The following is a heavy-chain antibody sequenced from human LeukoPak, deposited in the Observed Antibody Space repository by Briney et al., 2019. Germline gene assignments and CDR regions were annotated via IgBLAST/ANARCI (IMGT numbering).Heavy chain of an antibody. D-gene: IGHD4-11*01. V-gene: IGHV5-51*01. J-gene: IGHJ5*02. CDR3: ARHRSTTVRSPWFDP. Sequence: GESLKISCRGSGYSFTSYWIGWVRQMPGKGLEWMGIIYPDDSDTTYSPSFQGQVTISADKSVSTACLQWSSLKASDTAMYYCARHRSTTVRSPWFDPWGQGTLVTVSS. CDR2: IYPDDSDT. CDR1: GYSFTSYW.